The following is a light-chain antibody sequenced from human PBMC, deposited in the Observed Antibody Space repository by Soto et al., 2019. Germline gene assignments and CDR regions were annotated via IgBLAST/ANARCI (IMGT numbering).Light chain of an antibody. CDR2: AAS. V-gene: IGKV1-39*01. CDR3: QQSYNTPWT. CDR1: QSISTY. J-gene: IGKJ1*01. Sequence: DLQMTQSPSSLSASVGDRVTITCRASQSISTYLSWYRQKPGTAPKLLIYAASTLQSGVPSRFSGSGSGTDFTLTINSLQPEDLATYYCQQSYNTPWTFGQGTKVEI.